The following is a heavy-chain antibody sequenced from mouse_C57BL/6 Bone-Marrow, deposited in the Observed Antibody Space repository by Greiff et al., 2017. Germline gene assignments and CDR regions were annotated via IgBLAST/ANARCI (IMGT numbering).Heavy chain of an antibody. CDR3: ARGRKFGVYGAWFAY. V-gene: IGHV3-6*01. J-gene: IGHJ3*01. CDR2: ISYDGSN. CDR1: GYSITSGYY. D-gene: IGHD1-1*01. Sequence: ESGPGLVKPSQSLSLTCSVTGYSITSGYYWNWIRQFPGNKLEWMGYISYDGSNNYNPSLKNRISITRDTSKNQFFLKLNSVTTEDTATYYCARGRKFGVYGAWFAYWGQGTLVTVSA.